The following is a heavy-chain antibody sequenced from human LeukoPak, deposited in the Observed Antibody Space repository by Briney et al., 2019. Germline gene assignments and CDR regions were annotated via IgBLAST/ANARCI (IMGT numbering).Heavy chain of an antibody. Sequence: SETLSLTCTVSGGSISSGSYYWSWIRQPAGKGLEWIGRVYTSGSTNYNPSLKSRVTISVDTSKNQFSLKVSSVTAADTAVYYCARDRGYGLGNFDYWGQGTLVTVSS. J-gene: IGHJ4*02. D-gene: IGHD5-18*01. CDR1: GGSISSGSYY. CDR2: VYTSGST. CDR3: ARDRGYGLGNFDY. V-gene: IGHV4-61*02.